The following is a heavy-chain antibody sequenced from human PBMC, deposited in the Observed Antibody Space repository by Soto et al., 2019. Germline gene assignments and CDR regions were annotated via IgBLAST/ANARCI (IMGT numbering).Heavy chain of an antibody. CDR3: ARQRTSVVTQAHFDV. V-gene: IGHV4-39*01. D-gene: IGHD2-21*02. CDR1: GDSISSRSYY. CDR2: IYYSGST. J-gene: IGHJ4*02. Sequence: KPSETLSLTCTVTGDSISSRSYYWGWIRQPPGKGLEWIGSIYYSGSTYNNPSLRSRVSMSIDTSKDQFSLKLKSATAADTALYFCARQRTSVVTQAHFDVWGPGSLVTVSS.